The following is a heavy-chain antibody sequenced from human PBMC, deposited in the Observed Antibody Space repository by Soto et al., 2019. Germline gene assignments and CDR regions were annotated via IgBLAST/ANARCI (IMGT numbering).Heavy chain of an antibody. CDR1: GYTFTSYY. CDR2: INPSGGST. D-gene: IGHD3-3*01. CDR3: ATDVTYYDFWSGYYGMDV. J-gene: IGHJ6*02. V-gene: IGHV1-46*01. Sequence: VASVKVSCKASGYTFTSYYMHWVRQAPGQGLEWMGIINPSGGSTSYAQKFQGRVTMTRDTSTSTVYMELSSLRSEDTAVYYCATDVTYYDFWSGYYGMDVWGQGTTVTVSS.